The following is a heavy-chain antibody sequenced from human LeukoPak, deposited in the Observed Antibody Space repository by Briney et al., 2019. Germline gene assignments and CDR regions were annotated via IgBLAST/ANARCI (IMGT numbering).Heavy chain of an antibody. J-gene: IGHJ4*02. CDR2: IDYSGST. D-gene: IGHD6-6*01. CDR3: ARDVGARLSGF. V-gene: IGHV4-38-2*02. Sequence: SETLSLTCTVSGYSNSSGYYWGWIRQPPGKGLERIGYIDYSGSTNYNPSLKSRVTISVDTSKNRFSLKLSSVTAADTAVYYCARDVGARLSGFWGQGTLVTVSS. CDR1: GYSNSSGYY.